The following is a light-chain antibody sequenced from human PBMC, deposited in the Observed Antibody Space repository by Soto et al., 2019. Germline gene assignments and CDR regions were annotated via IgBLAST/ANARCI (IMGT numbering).Light chain of an antibody. CDR3: QQYGSLLT. J-gene: IGKJ1*01. CDR1: QSVSSSY. Sequence: EIVLTQSPGTLSLSPGERATLSCRASQSVSSSYLAWYQQKPGQAPRLLIYGASSRATGIPDRFSGSGSGTDLALSISGLEPEDIAVYYCQQYGSLLTFGQGTKVEIK. V-gene: IGKV3-20*01. CDR2: GAS.